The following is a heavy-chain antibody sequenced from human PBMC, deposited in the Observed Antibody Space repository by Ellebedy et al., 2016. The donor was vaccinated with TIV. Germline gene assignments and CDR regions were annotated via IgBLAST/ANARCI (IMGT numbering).Heavy chain of an antibody. D-gene: IGHD3-3*01. CDR3: ARRKITVFGETDAFDI. V-gene: IGHV4-59*01. Sequence: MPSETLSLTCTVSGGSMKNYYWTWIRQPPGKGLEWLGQIFYSGSTNYNPSLKRRVTISGDTSKNQFSLRLSSVTAADTAVYYCARRKITVFGETDAFDIWGQGTVVTVSS. CDR2: IFYSGST. CDR1: GGSMKNYY. J-gene: IGHJ3*02.